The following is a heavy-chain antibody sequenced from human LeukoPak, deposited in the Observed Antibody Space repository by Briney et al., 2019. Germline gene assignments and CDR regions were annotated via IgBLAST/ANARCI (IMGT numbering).Heavy chain of an antibody. D-gene: IGHD3-3*01. CDR1: GFTFSSYS. CDR2: ISSSSTYI. Sequence: GGSLRLSCGASGFTFSSYSMSWVRQAPGKGLEWVSSISSSSTYIYYVDSVKGRFTISRDDAKNSLYLQMNSLRAEDTALYYCARDWSGGDYWGQGTLVTVSS. CDR3: ARDWSGGDY. J-gene: IGHJ4*02. V-gene: IGHV3-21*01.